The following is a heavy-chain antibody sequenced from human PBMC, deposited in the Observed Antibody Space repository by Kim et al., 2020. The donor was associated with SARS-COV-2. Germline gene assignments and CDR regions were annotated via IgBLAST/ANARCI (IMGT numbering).Heavy chain of an antibody. CDR3: ARARYSYGYMVLGNYWYFDP. V-gene: IGHV3-13*01. Sequence: GGSLRLSCAASGFTFSSYDMHWVRQATGKGLEWFSAIGTAGDTYYPGSVKGRFTISRENAKNSLYLQMNSLRAGDTAVYYCARARYSYGYMVLGNYWYFDPWGRCTPV. CDR2: IGTAGDT. J-gene: IGHJ2*01. D-gene: IGHD5-18*01. CDR1: GFTFSSYD.